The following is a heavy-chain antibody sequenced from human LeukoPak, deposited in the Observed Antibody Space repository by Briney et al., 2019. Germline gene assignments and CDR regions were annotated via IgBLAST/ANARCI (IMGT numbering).Heavy chain of an antibody. D-gene: IGHD1-1*01. CDR3: AKGLETESRLDS. Sequence: GGSLRLSCAAAGFSFRNYWMTWVRQAPGKGLEWVANINPDGSEIFYVDSVKGRFTISSDKSKNTLFLQMNSLRAEDTALYYCAKGLETESRLDSWGQGTLVTVSS. CDR2: INPDGSEI. CDR1: GFSFRNYW. J-gene: IGHJ4*02. V-gene: IGHV3-7*03.